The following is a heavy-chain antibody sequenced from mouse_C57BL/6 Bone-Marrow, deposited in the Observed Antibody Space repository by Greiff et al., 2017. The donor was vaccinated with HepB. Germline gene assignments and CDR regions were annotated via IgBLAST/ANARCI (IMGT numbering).Heavy chain of an antibody. J-gene: IGHJ1*03. CDR2: ISSGGSYT. Sequence: EVKLVESGGDLVKPGGSLKLSCAASGFTFSSYGMSWVRQTPDKRLEWVATISSGGSYTYYPDSVKGRCTISKDNATNTLYLKMSSLKSEDTSMYYCARQGYFDVWGTGTTVTVSS. V-gene: IGHV5-6*01. CDR1: GFTFSSYG. CDR3: ARQGYFDV.